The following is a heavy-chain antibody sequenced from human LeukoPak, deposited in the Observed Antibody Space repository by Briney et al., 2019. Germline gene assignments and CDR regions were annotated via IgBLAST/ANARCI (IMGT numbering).Heavy chain of an antibody. Sequence: LGGSLRLSCAASGFTFSSYAMHWVRQAPGKGLEWVAVISYDGSNKYYADSVKGRFTISGDNSKNTLYLQMNSLRAEDTAVYYCARDRVGPITIFGVVIKFRDFQHWGQGTLVTVSS. V-gene: IGHV3-30-3*01. J-gene: IGHJ1*01. CDR1: GFTFSSYA. CDR3: ARDRVGPITIFGVVIKFRDFQH. D-gene: IGHD3-3*01. CDR2: ISYDGSNK.